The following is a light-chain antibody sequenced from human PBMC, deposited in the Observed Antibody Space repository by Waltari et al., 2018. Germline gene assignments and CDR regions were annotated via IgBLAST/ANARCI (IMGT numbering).Light chain of an antibody. V-gene: IGLV2-14*03. Sequence: QSALPQPASVSGSPGQSITIPCAGTSRAVGGYNYFSWYQQHPGKAPRLIIYDVSNRPSGVSNHFSGSKSGNSASLTISGLQAEDEADYYCTSYTTSDSYVFGTGTKVTVL. CDR2: DVS. J-gene: IGLJ1*01. CDR1: SRAVGGYNY. CDR3: TSYTTSDSYV.